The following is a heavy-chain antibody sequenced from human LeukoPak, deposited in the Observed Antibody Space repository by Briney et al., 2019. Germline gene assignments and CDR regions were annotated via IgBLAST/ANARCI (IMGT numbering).Heavy chain of an antibody. CDR3: ARDHCSSTSCYTGGLNNWFDS. D-gene: IGHD2-2*02. V-gene: IGHV4-31*03. J-gene: IGHJ5*01. Sequence: SETLSLTCTVSGGSISSGGYYWSWIRQHSGKGLEWIGYIYYSGSTYYNPSLKSRVTISVDTSKNQFSLKLSSVTAADTAVYYCARDHCSSTSCYTGGLNNWFDSWGQGTLVTVSS. CDR1: GGSISSGGYY. CDR2: IYYSGST.